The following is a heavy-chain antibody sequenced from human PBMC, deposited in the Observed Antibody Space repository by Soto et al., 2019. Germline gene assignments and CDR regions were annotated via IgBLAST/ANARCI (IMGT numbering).Heavy chain of an antibody. CDR2: ISAYTDTP. CDR3: ARVIPGVEACFDT. CDR1: SYTFPNFG. V-gene: IGHV1-18*01. D-gene: IGHD2-2*01. J-gene: IGHJ5*01. Sequence: APVKLSFTAASYTFPNFGGTCGLRSTRQGLEWMGWISAYTDTPNYAQKFQGRFTMTIDTSTSTAYMDLRSFTSDDTAVYYCARVIPGVEACFDTWGHGPLVTVSS.